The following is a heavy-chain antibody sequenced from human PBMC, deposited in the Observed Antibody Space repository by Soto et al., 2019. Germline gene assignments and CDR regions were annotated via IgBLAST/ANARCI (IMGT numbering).Heavy chain of an antibody. V-gene: IGHV4-39*01. Sequence: SETLSLTCTVSGGSLSSTRYYWGWIRQPPGKGLEWIGTTYYTGSTYYNPSLKSRVTISVDMSKNQFSLKVRSVTAADTAVYYCARGDYDILTGTTSYNWFDPWGQGTLVTVSS. CDR1: GGSLSSTRYY. CDR3: ARGDYDILTGTTSYNWFDP. D-gene: IGHD3-9*01. J-gene: IGHJ5*02. CDR2: TYYTGST.